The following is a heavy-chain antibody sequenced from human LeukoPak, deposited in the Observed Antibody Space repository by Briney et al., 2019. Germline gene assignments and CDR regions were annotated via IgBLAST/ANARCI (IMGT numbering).Heavy chain of an antibody. V-gene: IGHV4-39*01. Sequence: PSETLSLTCTVSGGSISSSSYYWGWIRQPPGKGLEWIGSIYYSGSTYYNPSLKSRVTISVDTSKNQFSLKLSSVTAADTAVYYCARLPQAAGRYYFDYWGQGTLVTVSS. CDR1: GGSISSSSYY. CDR3: ARLPQAAGRYYFDY. D-gene: IGHD6-13*01. J-gene: IGHJ4*02. CDR2: IYYSGST.